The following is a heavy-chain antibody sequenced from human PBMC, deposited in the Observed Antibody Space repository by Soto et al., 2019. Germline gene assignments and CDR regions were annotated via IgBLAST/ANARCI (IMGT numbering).Heavy chain of an antibody. V-gene: IGHV3-30*18. Sequence: PWGSLRLSCAASGFTFVSFGIRFFRHSPFKGLEWVAVISYDGTEEKYADSVKGRATVSRDNSKNTVYLQMNRLRGDDSAIYYCAKGRFDVVTISPFDHWGQGTLVTVSS. J-gene: IGHJ4*01. CDR3: AKGRFDVVTISPFDH. CDR2: ISYDGTEE. D-gene: IGHD3-3*02. CDR1: GFTFVSFG.